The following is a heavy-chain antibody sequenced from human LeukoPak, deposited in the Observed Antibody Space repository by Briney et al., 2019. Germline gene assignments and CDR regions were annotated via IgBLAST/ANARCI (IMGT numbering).Heavy chain of an antibody. D-gene: IGHD3-3*01. Sequence: ASVKVSCKASGYTFTSYAMHWVCQAPGQRLEWMGWINAGNGNTKYSQKFQGRVTITRDTSASTAYMELSSLRSEDTAVYYCARDFWSGYYSDWFDPWGQGTLVTVSS. CDR1: GYTFTSYA. CDR2: INAGNGNT. CDR3: ARDFWSGYYSDWFDP. J-gene: IGHJ5*02. V-gene: IGHV1-3*01.